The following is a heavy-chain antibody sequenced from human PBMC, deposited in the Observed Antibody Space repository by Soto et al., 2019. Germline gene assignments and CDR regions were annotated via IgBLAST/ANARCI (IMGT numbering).Heavy chain of an antibody. Sequence: SETLSLTFSVSGGSMNNYYWSWIRQPPGKGLEYIGYIYYSGSTNYNSSLKSRVTISLDTSKNQFSLKLSYLTAADTAVYFCARLSILLWPSFDSWGQGTLVTVS. CDR3: ARLSILLWPSFDS. CDR2: IYYSGST. J-gene: IGHJ4*02. V-gene: IGHV4-59*01. D-gene: IGHD2-2*01. CDR1: GGSMNNYY.